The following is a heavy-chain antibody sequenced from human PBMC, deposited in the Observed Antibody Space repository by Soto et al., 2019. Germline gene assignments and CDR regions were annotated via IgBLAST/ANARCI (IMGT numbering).Heavy chain of an antibody. J-gene: IGHJ6*02. CDR2: IYYSGST. V-gene: IGHV4-30-4*01. CDR1: GGSISSGDYY. Sequence: TSETLSLTCTVSGGSISSGDYYWGWIRQPPGKGLEWIGYIYYSGSTYYNPSLKSRVTISVDTSKNQFSLKLSSVTAADTAVYYCARDWARYCSSTSCYYPHYYYYGMDVWGQGTTVTVSS. D-gene: IGHD2-2*01. CDR3: ARDWARYCSSTSCYYPHYYYYGMDV.